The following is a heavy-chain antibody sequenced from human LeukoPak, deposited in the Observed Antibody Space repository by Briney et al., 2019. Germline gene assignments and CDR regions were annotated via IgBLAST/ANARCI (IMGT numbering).Heavy chain of an antibody. V-gene: IGHV4-59*13. CDR3: ARDRRYCTGGTCYLDPYFDY. J-gene: IGHJ4*02. CDR2: IYCKGDT. Sequence: SETLSLTCTVSGASISDYFWSWIRQSPGKGLEWIGYIYCKGDTNYNPSLTSRVTISMNTSKNQFSLKLKSVTSADTAVYYCARDRRYCTGGTCYLDPYFDYWGQGTLVTVSS. D-gene: IGHD2-8*02. CDR1: GASISDYF.